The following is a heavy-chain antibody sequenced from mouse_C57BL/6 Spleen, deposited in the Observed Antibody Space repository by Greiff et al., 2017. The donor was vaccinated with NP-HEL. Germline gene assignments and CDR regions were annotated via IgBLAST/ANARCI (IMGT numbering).Heavy chain of an antibody. CDR3: ARRGYYCSSYNAMDY. D-gene: IGHD1-1*01. CDR2: IDPSDSYT. J-gene: IGHJ4*01. V-gene: IGHV1-69*01. Sequence: VQLQQSGAELVMPGASVKLSCKASGYTFTSYWMHWVKQRPGQGLEWIGEIDPSDSYTNYNQKFKGKSTLTVDKSSSTAYMQLGSLTSEDSAVYYCARRGYYCSSYNAMDYWGQGTSVTVSS. CDR1: GYTFTSYW.